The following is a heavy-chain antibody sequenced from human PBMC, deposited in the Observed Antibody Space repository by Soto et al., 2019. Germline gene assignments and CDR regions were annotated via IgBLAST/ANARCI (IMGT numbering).Heavy chain of an antibody. CDR3: AKEWMDV. J-gene: IGHJ6*02. CDR1: GLTVSSYA. V-gene: IGHV3-53*01. Sequence: EVQLVESGGGLIQPGGSLRLSCAVSGLTVSSYAMSWVRQAPGEGLEWVSVIYASDSTHYADSVKGRFTISRDNSKNTLFLQMNSLRAEDTAVYYCAKEWMDVWGQGTTVTVS. CDR2: IYASDST.